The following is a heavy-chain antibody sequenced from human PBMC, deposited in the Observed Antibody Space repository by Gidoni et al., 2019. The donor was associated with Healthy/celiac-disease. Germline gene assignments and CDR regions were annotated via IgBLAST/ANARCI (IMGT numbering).Heavy chain of an antibody. CDR1: GFTFSRYA. V-gene: IGHV3-23*01. CDR3: AKGSYGDYELVNFDY. Sequence: EVQLLESGGGLLQPGGSLRLSCADSGFTFSRYAMSWVRQAPGKGVEWVSAIRGMVGSTYYADSVKGRFTISRDNSKNTLYLQMNSLRAEDTAVYYCAKGSYGDYELVNFDYWGQGTLVTVSS. D-gene: IGHD4-17*01. J-gene: IGHJ4*02. CDR2: IRGMVGST.